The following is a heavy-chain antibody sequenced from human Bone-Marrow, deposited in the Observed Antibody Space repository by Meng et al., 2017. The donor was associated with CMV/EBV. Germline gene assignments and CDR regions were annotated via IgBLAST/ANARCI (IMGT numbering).Heavy chain of an antibody. CDR1: GFTFSTYS. J-gene: IGHJ6*02. D-gene: IGHD2-2*01. V-gene: IGHV3-21*01. CDR2: ISSTSSYI. Sequence: GESLKISCAASGFTFSTYSMNWVRQAPGQGLEWVSSISSTSSYIYYADSVEGRFTISRDNAKNSLYLQMNSLRAEDTAVYYCARDIVVVPAVITVPYYYYGMDVWGQGTTVTVSS. CDR3: ARDIVVVPAVITVPYYYYGMDV.